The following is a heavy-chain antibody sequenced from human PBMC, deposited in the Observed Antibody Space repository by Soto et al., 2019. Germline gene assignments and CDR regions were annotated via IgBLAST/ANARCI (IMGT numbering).Heavy chain of an antibody. CDR1: GDSVSSNSAA. CDR2: TYYRSKWYN. J-gene: IGHJ5*02. D-gene: IGHD5-18*01. V-gene: IGHV6-1*01. CDR3: ARDLTGYSYGNSWFDP. Sequence: SQTLSLTCXISGDSVSSNSAAWNWIRQSPSRGLEWLGRTYYRSKWYNDYAVSVKSRITINPDTSKNQFSLQLNSVTPEDTAVYYCARDLTGYSYGNSWFDPWGQGTLVTVSS.